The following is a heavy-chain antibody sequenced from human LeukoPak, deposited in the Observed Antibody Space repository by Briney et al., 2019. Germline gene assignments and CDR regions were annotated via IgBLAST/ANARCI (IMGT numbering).Heavy chain of an antibody. CDR2: IYSGGST. CDR3: AKDKATVVTRYYYYYMDV. Sequence: GGSLRLSCAASGFTVSSNYMSWVRQAPGKGLEWVSVIYSGGSTYYADSVKGRFTISRDNSKNTLYLQMNSLRAEDTAVYSCAKDKATVVTRYYYYYMDVWGKGTTVTVSS. V-gene: IGHV3-53*01. D-gene: IGHD4-23*01. J-gene: IGHJ6*03. CDR1: GFTVSSNY.